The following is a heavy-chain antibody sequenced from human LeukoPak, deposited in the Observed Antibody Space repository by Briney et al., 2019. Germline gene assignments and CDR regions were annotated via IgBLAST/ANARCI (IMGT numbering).Heavy chain of an antibody. D-gene: IGHD3-3*01. CDR3: ARDWGRRGYYDFWSGDDNRFDP. CDR2: INPNSGGT. V-gene: IGHV1-2*04. CDR1: GYTFTGYY. J-gene: IGHJ5*02. Sequence: GASVKVSCKASGYTFTGYYMHWVRQAPGQGLEWMGWINPNSGGTNYAQKFQGWVTMTRDTSISTAYMELSRLRSDDTAVYYCARDWGRRGYYDFWSGDDNRFDPWGQGTLVTVSS.